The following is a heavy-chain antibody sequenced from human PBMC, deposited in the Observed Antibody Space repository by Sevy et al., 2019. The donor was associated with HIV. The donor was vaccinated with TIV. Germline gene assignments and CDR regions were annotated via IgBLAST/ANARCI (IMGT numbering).Heavy chain of an antibody. CDR3: ARGGGGSWIQLWLRSFDY. V-gene: IGHV1-18*01. D-gene: IGHD5-18*01. J-gene: IGHJ4*02. CDR2: ISAYNGNT. CDR1: GYTFTSYG. Sequence: ASVKVSCKASGYTFTSYGISWVRQAPGQGLEWMGWISAYNGNTNYAQKLQGRVTMTTDTSTSTANMELRSLRSDDTAVYYCARGGGGSWIQLWLRSFDYWGQGTLVTVSS.